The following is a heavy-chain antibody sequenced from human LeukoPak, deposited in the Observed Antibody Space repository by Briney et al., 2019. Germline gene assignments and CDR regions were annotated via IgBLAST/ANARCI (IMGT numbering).Heavy chain of an antibody. CDR2: IYSGGST. CDR3: ARVGDRNYYAMDV. V-gene: IGHV3-53*01. CDR1: GFTVSSNY. D-gene: IGHD3-16*01. J-gene: IGHJ6*02. Sequence: PGGSLRLSCAASGFTVSSNYMSWVRQAPGKGLEWVSVIYSGGSTYYADSVKGRFTISRDNAKNSLYLQMNSLRAEDTAVYYCARVGDRNYYAMDVWGQGTTVTVSS.